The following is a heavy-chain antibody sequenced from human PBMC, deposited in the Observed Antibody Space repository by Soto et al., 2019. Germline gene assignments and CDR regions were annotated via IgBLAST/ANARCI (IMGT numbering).Heavy chain of an antibody. Sequence: SVKVSCKASGGTFSSYAISWVRQAPGQGLEWMGGIIPIFGTANYAQKFQGRVTITADESTSTAYMELSSLRSEDTAVYYCARTRYSNYDYYGMDVWGQGTTVTVSS. CDR3: ARTRYSNYDYYGMDV. V-gene: IGHV1-69*13. CDR2: IIPIFGTA. J-gene: IGHJ6*02. CDR1: GGTFSSYA. D-gene: IGHD4-4*01.